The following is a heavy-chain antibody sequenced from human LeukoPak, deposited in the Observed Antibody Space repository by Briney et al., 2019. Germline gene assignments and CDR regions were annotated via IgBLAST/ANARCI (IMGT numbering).Heavy chain of an antibody. CDR1: GYTFTGYY. D-gene: IGHD6-19*01. J-gene: IGHJ1*01. CDR3: ARVWSSGWYWGYFQH. CDR2: INPNSGGT. V-gene: IGHV1-2*02. Sequence: GASVTVSCTASGYTFTGYYMHWVRQAPGQGLEWMGWINPNSGGTNYAQKFQGRVTMTRDTSISTAYMELSRLRSDDTAVYYCARVWSSGWYWGYFQHWGQGTLVTVSS.